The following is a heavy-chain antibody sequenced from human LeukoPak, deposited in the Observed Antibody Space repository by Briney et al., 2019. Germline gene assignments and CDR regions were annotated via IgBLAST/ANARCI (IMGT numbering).Heavy chain of an antibody. Sequence: GGSLRLSCAASGLTFSSYDMSWVRQAPGKGLEWVTAISGSGCSTYYADSVKGRFTISRDNSQNTLYLQVNSPRAEDTAVYYCAKDPAKWSGRYSDFGGQGTLVSVSS. J-gene: IGHJ4*02. CDR2: ISGSGCST. CDR3: AKDPAKWSGRYSDF. CDR1: GLTFSSYD. D-gene: IGHD3-3*01. V-gene: IGHV3-23*01.